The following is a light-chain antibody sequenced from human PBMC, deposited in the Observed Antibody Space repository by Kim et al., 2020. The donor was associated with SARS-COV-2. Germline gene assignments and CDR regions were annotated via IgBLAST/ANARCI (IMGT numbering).Light chain of an antibody. CDR2: RNN. CDR1: SSNIGSNT. CDR3: AAWDDSLNAWV. V-gene: IGLV1-44*01. Sequence: GQRVTITCSESSSNIGSNTVNWYQQLPGTAPKLLNYRNNQRPSGVPDRFSGSKSGTPASLAISGLQSEDEADYYCAAWDDSLNAWVFGGGTQLTVL. J-gene: IGLJ3*02.